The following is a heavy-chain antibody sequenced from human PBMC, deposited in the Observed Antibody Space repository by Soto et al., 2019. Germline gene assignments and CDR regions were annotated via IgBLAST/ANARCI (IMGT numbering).Heavy chain of an antibody. Sequence: QVQLVQSGAEVEKPGASVKVSCKASGYTFTSYDINWVRQATGQGLEWMGWMNPNSGNTGYAQKFQGRVTMTRNTSISTAYMELRSLRSEDTAVYYCARGINYYDSGDDAFDIWGQGTMVTVSS. V-gene: IGHV1-8*01. CDR3: ARGINYYDSGDDAFDI. CDR1: GYTFTSYD. J-gene: IGHJ3*02. CDR2: MNPNSGNT. D-gene: IGHD3-10*01.